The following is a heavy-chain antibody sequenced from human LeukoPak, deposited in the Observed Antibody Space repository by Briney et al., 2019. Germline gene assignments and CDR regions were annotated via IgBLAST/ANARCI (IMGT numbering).Heavy chain of an antibody. CDR2: ISGSGGGT. D-gene: IGHD5-18*01. Sequence: PGGSLRLSCAASGFTFSSYAMSWVRQAPGKGLEWVSAISGSGGGTYYADSVKGRFTISRDNSKNTLYLQMNSLRAEDTAVYYCAYGYSYGTDYYYYYGMDVWGQGTTVTVSS. CDR1: GFTFSSYA. CDR3: AYGYSYGTDYYYYYGMDV. V-gene: IGHV3-23*01. J-gene: IGHJ6*02.